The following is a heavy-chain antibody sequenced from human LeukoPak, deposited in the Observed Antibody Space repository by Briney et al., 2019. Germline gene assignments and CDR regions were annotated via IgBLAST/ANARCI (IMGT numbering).Heavy chain of an antibody. Sequence: SGPTLLKPTQTLTLTCSFSGFSLTTSGVAVGRIRQPPGKALEWLAVIYWDDDKRYSPFLKSRLTISKDTSNNQVVLSMTNMEPVDTATYYCVRNPEYGSGSSTWFDPWGPGTLVTVSS. CDR3: VRNPEYGSGSSTWFDP. J-gene: IGHJ5*02. D-gene: IGHD3-10*01. CDR2: IYWDDDK. CDR1: GFSLTTSGVA. V-gene: IGHV2-5*02.